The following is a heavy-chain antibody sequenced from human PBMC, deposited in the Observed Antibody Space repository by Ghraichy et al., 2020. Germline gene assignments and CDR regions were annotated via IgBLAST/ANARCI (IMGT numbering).Heavy chain of an antibody. CDR2: ISYDGSNK. D-gene: IGHD6-13*01. V-gene: IGHV3-30*18. Sequence: GGSLRLSCAASGFTFSSYGMHWVRQAPGKGLEWVAVISYDGSNKYYADSVKGRFTISRDNSKNTLYLQMNSLRAEDTAVYYCAKVASAPHGQGSREQQLDDGDYYYYYYMDVWGKGTTVTVSS. CDR1: GFTFSSYG. CDR3: AKVASAPHGQGSREQQLDDGDYYYYYYMDV. J-gene: IGHJ6*03.